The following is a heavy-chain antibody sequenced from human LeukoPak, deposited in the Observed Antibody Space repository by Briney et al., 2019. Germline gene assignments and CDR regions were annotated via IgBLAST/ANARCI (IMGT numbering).Heavy chain of an antibody. CDR3: AKDEETYCSGGSCYWVPYFDY. D-gene: IGHD2-15*01. CDR1: GFTFSSYA. J-gene: IGHJ4*02. CDR2: ISGSGGST. V-gene: IGHV3-23*01. Sequence: GGSLRLSCAASGFTFSSYAMSWVRQAPGKGLEWVSAISGSGGSTYYADSVKGRFTISRDNSKNTLYLQMNSLRAEDTAVYYCAKDEETYCSGGSCYWVPYFDYWGQGTLVTVSS.